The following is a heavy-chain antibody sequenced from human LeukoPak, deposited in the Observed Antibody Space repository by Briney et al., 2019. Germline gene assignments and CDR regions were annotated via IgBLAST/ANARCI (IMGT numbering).Heavy chain of an antibody. J-gene: IGHJ3*02. V-gene: IGHV4-39*01. CDR3: ARQVLEMTAMYAFDI. D-gene: IGHD5-24*01. CDR2: IYYDGSS. Sequence: SETLSLTCTAPGGSIRSSSYYWGWIRQPPGRGLEWNGSIYYDGSSYYNPSRKSPVTISVDTSKNQSSLKVRYVTAADTAVYYCARQVLEMTAMYAFDIWGQGTIVTVSS. CDR1: GGSIRSSSYY.